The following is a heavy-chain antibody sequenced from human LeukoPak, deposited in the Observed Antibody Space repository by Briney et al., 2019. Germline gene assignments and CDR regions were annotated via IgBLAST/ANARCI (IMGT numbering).Heavy chain of an antibody. CDR2: MNPNSGNT. Sequence: GASVKVSCKASGYTFTSYDINWVRQATGQGLEWMGWMNPNSGNTGYAQKFQGRVTMTRNTSVSTAYMELSSLRSEDTAVYYCARGVRYQLLYLVKDYYYYMDVWGKGTTVTVSS. D-gene: IGHD2-2*02. CDR1: GYTFTSYD. V-gene: IGHV1-8*01. CDR3: ARGVRYQLLYLVKDYYYYMDV. J-gene: IGHJ6*03.